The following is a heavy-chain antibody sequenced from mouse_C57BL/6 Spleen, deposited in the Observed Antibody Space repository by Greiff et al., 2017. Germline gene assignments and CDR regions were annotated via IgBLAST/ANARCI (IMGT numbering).Heavy chain of an antibody. Sequence: VQLQQSGPELVKPGASVKISCKASGYAFSSSWMNWVKQRPGKGLEWIGRIYPGDGDTNYNGKFKGKATLTADKSSSTAYMQLSSLTSEDSAVYFCAIGWWYFDVWGTGTTVTVSS. CDR2: IYPGDGDT. CDR3: AIGWWYFDV. V-gene: IGHV1-82*01. J-gene: IGHJ1*03. D-gene: IGHD3-2*02. CDR1: GYAFSSSW.